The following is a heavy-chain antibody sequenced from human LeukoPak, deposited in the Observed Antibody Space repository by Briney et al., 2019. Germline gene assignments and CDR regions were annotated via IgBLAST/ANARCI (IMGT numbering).Heavy chain of an antibody. J-gene: IGHJ5*02. Sequence: GASVKVSCKTSGYSFTDYYMHWVRQAPGQGLEWMGWINPNSGGTSSAQKFQGRVTMTRDTSITTVYMEVRWLTSDDTAIYYCARADRLHGGPYLIGPWGLRTLVTVSS. CDR1: GYSFTDYY. D-gene: IGHD2-21*01. CDR2: INPNSGGT. CDR3: ARADRLHGGPYLIGP. V-gene: IGHV1-2*02.